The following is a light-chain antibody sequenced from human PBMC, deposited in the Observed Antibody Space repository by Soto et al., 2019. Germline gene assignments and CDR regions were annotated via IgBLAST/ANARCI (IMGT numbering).Light chain of an antibody. V-gene: IGLV1-40*01. CDR1: SSNIGAGYD. CDR3: QSYDSSLSVLV. J-gene: IGLJ2*01. Sequence: QSVLTQPPSVSEAPGQRVIISCTRSSSNIGAGYDVQWYQQLPGTAPKLLIYHNTNRPSGVPDRFSGSKSGASGYLAITGLQAEDEADYYCQSYDSSLSVLVFGGGTKLTVL. CDR2: HNT.